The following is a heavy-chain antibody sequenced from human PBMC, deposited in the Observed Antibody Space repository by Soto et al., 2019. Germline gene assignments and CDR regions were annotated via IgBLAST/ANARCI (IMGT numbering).Heavy chain of an antibody. V-gene: IGHV1-2*04. Sequence: ASVKVSCKASGYTFTGYYMHWVRQAPGQGLEWMRWINPNSGGTNYAQKFQGWVTMTRDTSISTAYMELSRLRSDDTAVYYCARGTRGIAAAGTYYYYGMDVWGQGTTVTVSS. CDR3: ARGTRGIAAAGTYYYYGMDV. J-gene: IGHJ6*02. CDR2: INPNSGGT. CDR1: GYTFTGYY. D-gene: IGHD6-13*01.